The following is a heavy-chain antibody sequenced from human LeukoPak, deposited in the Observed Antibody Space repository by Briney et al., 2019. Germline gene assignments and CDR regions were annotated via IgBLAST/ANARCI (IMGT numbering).Heavy chain of an antibody. V-gene: IGHV4-61*01. CDR2: VYYRGTT. CDR1: GYSISSSYY. D-gene: IGHD3-22*01. CDR3: ARSRLYDSSGYYSEGTHSQHYFDF. Sequence: PSETLSLTCAVSGYSISSSYYWSWVRQSPGKGLQWIGYVYYRGTTNYNPSLRSRVTISLDTSKNQFSLKLSSVTAADTAVYYCARSRLYDSSGYYSEGTHSQHYFDFWGQGILVTVSS. J-gene: IGHJ4*02.